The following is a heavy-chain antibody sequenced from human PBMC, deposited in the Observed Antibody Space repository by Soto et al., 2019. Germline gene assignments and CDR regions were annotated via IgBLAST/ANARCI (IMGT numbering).Heavy chain of an antibody. CDR1: GYSFTNYW. Sequence: ESLTISCKGSGYSFTNYWIAWVRQMPGRGLEWMGIIYPGDSDTRYSPSFQGQVTISADKSISTAYLQWSSLRASDTATYYCARGVTWSPGRLDPWSQGTGVTVSS. CDR3: ARGVTWSPGRLDP. CDR2: IYPGDSDT. V-gene: IGHV5-51*01. D-gene: IGHD5-18*01. J-gene: IGHJ5*02.